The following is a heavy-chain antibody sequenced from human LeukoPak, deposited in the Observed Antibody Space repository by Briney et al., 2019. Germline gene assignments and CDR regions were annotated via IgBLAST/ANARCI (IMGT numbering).Heavy chain of an antibody. CDR3: ARHEPDTGTTDSGFDY. CDR2: IYFTGST. CDR1: GGSLSSSSYY. Sequence: SETLSLTCTVSGGSLSSSSYYWGWIRQSPGKGLEWLGSIYFTGSTYYNPSLKSRLTISIDASKNQFSLKLSPVTAADTAVYYCARHEPDTGTTDSGFDYWGQGTLVTVSS. V-gene: IGHV4-39*01. J-gene: IGHJ4*02. D-gene: IGHD1-7*01.